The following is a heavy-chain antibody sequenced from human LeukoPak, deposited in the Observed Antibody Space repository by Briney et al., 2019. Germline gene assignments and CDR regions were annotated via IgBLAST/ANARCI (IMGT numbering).Heavy chain of an antibody. V-gene: IGHV3-21*01. J-gene: IGHJ4*02. Sequence: GGSLRLSCAASGFTFSSYSMNWVRQAPGKGLEWVSSISSSSSYIYYADSVKGRFTISRDNAKNSLYLQMISLRAEDTAVYYCAAGYNSGLAYWGQGTLVTVSS. CDR2: ISSSSSYI. D-gene: IGHD5-24*01. CDR3: AAGYNSGLAY. CDR1: GFTFSSYS.